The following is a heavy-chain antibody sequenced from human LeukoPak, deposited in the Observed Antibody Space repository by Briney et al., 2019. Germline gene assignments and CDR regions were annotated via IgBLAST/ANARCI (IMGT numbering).Heavy chain of an antibody. V-gene: IGHV3-20*04. J-gene: IGHJ4*02. CDR2: INWNGGNT. CDR3: ARAPSMILPFYFDY. Sequence: GSLRLSCAASGFTFDDYAMSWVRQAPGKGLEWVSGINWNGGNTGYADSVKGRFTISRDKAKNSLYLQMNSLRAEDTALYYCARAPSMILPFYFDYWGQGTLVTVSS. CDR1: GFTFDDYA. D-gene: IGHD3-22*01.